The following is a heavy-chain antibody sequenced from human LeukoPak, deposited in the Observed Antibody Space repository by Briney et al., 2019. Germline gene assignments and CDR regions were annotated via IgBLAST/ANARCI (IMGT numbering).Heavy chain of an antibody. Sequence: PGGSLRLSCAASGFTFSSYAMTWVRQAPGKGLEWVSTISGSGGSTYYADSVKGRFAISRDNSKDTLHLQMNSLRVEDTAVYYCAKAGTPVLTGYLNYFDPWGQGTLVTVSS. CDR1: GFTFSSYA. D-gene: IGHD3-9*01. V-gene: IGHV3-23*01. CDR2: ISGSGGST. CDR3: AKAGTPVLTGYLNYFDP. J-gene: IGHJ5*02.